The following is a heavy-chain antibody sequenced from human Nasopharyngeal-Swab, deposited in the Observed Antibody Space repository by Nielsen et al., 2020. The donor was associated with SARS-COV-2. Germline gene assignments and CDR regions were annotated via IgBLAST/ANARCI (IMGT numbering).Heavy chain of an antibody. CDR1: GYTFTSYG. Sequence: SVKVSCKASGYTFTSYGISWVRQAPGQGLEWMGWISAYNGNTNYAQKLQGRVTMTTDTSTSTAYMELRSLRSDDTAVYYCARVSYDFWSGYHDDYWGQGTLVNVSS. CDR2: ISAYNGNT. V-gene: IGHV1-18*04. J-gene: IGHJ4*02. D-gene: IGHD3-3*01. CDR3: ARVSYDFWSGYHDDY.